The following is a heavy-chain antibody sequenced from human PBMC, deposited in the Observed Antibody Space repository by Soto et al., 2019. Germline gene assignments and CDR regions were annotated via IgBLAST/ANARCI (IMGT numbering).Heavy chain of an antibody. CDR3: ASFPTRNLGDTVTLHYYYGMDV. J-gene: IGHJ6*02. CDR1: GFTFSSYS. Sequence: PGGALRLSCAASGFTFSSYSMNWVRQAPGKGLEWVSSISSSSSYIYYADSVKGRFTISRDNAKNSLYLQMNSLRAEDTAVYYCASFPTRNLGDTVTLHYYYGMDVWGQGTTVTVSS. V-gene: IGHV3-21*01. CDR2: ISSSSSYI. D-gene: IGHD4-17*01.